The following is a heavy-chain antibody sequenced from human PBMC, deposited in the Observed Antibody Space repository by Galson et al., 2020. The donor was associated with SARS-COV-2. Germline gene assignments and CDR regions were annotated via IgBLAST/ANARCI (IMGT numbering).Heavy chain of an antibody. CDR1: GYRFTSYW. D-gene: IGHD6-19*01. CDR2: IVPIDSYT. J-gene: IGHJ5*02. Sequence: HGDSLKISCNGSGYRFTSYWISWVRQMPGTVLEWLGRIVPIDSYTNYSPSFQGHVTISPDKTISTAYLQWSSLKASDTAMYYCARLPGYYSSGWYVGEDWFDPWGQGTLVTVSS. V-gene: IGHV5-10-1*01. CDR3: ARLPGYYSSGWYVGEDWFDP.